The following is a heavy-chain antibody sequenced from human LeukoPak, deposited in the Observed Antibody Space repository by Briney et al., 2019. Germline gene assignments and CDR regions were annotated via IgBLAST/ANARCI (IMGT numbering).Heavy chain of an antibody. CDR2: IYSGGST. Sequence: GSLRLSCAASGFTVSSNYMSWVRQAPGKGLEWVSVIYSGGSTYYADSVKGRFTISRDNSKNTLYLQMNSLRAEDTAVYYCAKHTGDYGDYVNYWGQGTLVTVSS. D-gene: IGHD4-17*01. V-gene: IGHV3-66*04. CDR1: GFTVSSNY. CDR3: AKHTGDYGDYVNY. J-gene: IGHJ4*02.